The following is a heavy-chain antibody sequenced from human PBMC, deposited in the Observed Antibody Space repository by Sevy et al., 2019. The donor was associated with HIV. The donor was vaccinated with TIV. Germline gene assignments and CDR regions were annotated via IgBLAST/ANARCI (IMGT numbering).Heavy chain of an antibody. J-gene: IGHJ3*01. CDR2: IGTAGDT. V-gene: IGHV3-13*01. CDR1: GFTFSNYD. CDR3: ARAMVRGHIICAFDV. D-gene: IGHD3-10*01. Sequence: GGSLRLSCAASGFTFSNYDMHWVRQAAGKGLEWVSGIGTAGDTYYSDAVKGRFTISRENAKNSLYFQMNGLRSGDTALYYCARAMVRGHIICAFDVWGRGTMVTVSS.